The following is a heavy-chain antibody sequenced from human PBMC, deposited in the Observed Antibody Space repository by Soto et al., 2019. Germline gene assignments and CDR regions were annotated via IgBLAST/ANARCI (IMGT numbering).Heavy chain of an antibody. CDR3: ARDYDSSGYPRYYFDY. CDR1: GFTFSNYG. Sequence: QVQLVESGGGVVQPGRSLRLSCAASGFTFSNYGMHWVRQAPGKGLEWVALIWYDGINKYYADSVKGRFTISRDNSKNTLYRQMNTLRAEDTAVYYCARDYDSSGYPRYYFDYWGQGTLVTVSS. CDR2: IWYDGINK. D-gene: IGHD3-22*01. J-gene: IGHJ4*02. V-gene: IGHV3-33*01.